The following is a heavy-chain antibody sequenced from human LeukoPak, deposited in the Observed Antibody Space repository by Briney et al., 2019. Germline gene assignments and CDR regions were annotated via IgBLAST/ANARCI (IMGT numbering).Heavy chain of an antibody. CDR2: IYYSGST. CDR1: GDSISGNY. V-gene: IGHV4-59*01. Sequence: SETLSLTCSVSGDSISGNYWSWMRQPPGKGLEWIGYIYYSGSTNYNPSLKSRVTMSVDTSKNQFSLNLSSVTAADTAVYYCARDGDSGSYIDYWGQGTLVTVSS. D-gene: IGHD1-26*01. J-gene: IGHJ4*02. CDR3: ARDGDSGSYIDY.